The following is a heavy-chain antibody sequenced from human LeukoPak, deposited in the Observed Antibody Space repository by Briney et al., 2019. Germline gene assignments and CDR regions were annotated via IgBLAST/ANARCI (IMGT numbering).Heavy chain of an antibody. CDR1: GYTFTGYY. J-gene: IGHJ4*02. CDR3: GIAGVVTTIDY. CDR2: INPNSGGT. Sequence: ASVKVSCKASGYTFTGYYMHWVRQAPGQGLEWMGRINPNSGGTNYAQKFQGRVTLTRDTSISTAYMELSRLRSDDTAVYYCGIAGVVTTIDYWGQGTLVTVSS. V-gene: IGHV1-2*06. D-gene: IGHD3-3*01.